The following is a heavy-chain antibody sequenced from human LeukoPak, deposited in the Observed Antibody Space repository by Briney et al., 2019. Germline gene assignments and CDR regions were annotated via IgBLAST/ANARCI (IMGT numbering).Heavy chain of an antibody. CDR3: ARDAPYIVVVPAAPRRGFDP. V-gene: IGHV1-18*01. D-gene: IGHD2-2*01. CDR2: ISAYNGNT. J-gene: IGHJ5*02. CDR1: GYTFTSYG. Sequence: ASVKVSCKASGYTFTSYGISWVRQAPGQGLEWMGWISAYNGNTNYAQKLQGRVTMTTDTSTSTAYMELRSLRSDDTAVYYCARDAPYIVVVPAAPRRGFDPWGQGTLVTVSS.